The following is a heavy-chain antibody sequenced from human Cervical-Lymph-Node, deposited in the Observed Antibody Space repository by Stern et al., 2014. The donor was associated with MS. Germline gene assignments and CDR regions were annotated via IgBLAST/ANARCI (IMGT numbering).Heavy chain of an antibody. CDR2: MNPISGNT. V-gene: IGHV1-8*01. J-gene: IGHJ4*02. D-gene: IGHD2-21*01. CDR1: GYSFINYD. CDR3: TCGLEY. Sequence: QVQLQQSGAEVKKPGASVKVSCTTSGYSFINYDITWVRQAAGQGLEWMGWMNPISGNTDCAQKFEGRVTMTRSTSMNIAYMELSNLTSEDTALYYCTCGLEYWGQGTLVTVSS.